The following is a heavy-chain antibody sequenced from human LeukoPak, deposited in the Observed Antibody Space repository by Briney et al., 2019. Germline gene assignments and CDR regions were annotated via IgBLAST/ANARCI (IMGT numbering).Heavy chain of an antibody. J-gene: IGHJ4*02. CDR3: ARDRLPFYDFWSGSPIDY. CDR2: ISSSSSYI. Sequence: GGSLRLSCAASGFTFSSYSMNWVRQAPGKGLEWVSSISSSSSYIYYADSVKGRFTISRDNAKSSLYLQMNSLRAEDTAVYYCARDRLPFYDFWSGSPIDYWGQGTLVTVSS. V-gene: IGHV3-21*01. CDR1: GFTFSSYS. D-gene: IGHD3-3*01.